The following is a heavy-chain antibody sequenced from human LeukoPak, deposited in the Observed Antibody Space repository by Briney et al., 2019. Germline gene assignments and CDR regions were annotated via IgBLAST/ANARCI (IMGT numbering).Heavy chain of an antibody. CDR2: ISSSDSTM. V-gene: IGHV3-48*01. CDR1: GFTFSSYS. J-gene: IGHJ4*02. D-gene: IGHD4-17*01. CDR3: ADYGDYGAIDY. Sequence: QTGGSLRLSCAASGFTFSSYSMNWVRQPPGKGLEWISYISSSDSTMYYADSVKGRFTISRDNAKNSLYLQMNSLRAEDTAVYYCADYGDYGAIDYWGQGALVTVSS.